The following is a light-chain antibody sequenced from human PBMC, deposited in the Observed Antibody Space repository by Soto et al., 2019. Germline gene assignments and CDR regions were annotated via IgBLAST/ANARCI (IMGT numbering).Light chain of an antibody. CDR3: SSYTSSSTPSV. J-gene: IGLJ1*01. CDR1: SSDVGGYNY. CDR2: EVS. Sequence: TQPASVSGSPGQSINISCTGTSSDVGGYNYVSWYQQHPGKAPKLMIYEVSNRPSGVSNRFSGSKYGNTASLTISGLQAEDEADYYCSSYTSSSTPSVCGTGTKVTV. V-gene: IGLV2-14*01.